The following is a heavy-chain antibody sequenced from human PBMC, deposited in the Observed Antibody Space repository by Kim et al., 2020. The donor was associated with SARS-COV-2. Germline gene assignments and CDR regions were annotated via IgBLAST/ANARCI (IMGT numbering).Heavy chain of an antibody. Sequence: YRPSFQGQVPISADKSISTAYLQWSSLKASDTAMYYCARIEYSSSPYFDYWGQGTLVTVSS. V-gene: IGHV5-51*01. CDR3: ARIEYSSSPYFDY. J-gene: IGHJ4*02. D-gene: IGHD6-6*01.